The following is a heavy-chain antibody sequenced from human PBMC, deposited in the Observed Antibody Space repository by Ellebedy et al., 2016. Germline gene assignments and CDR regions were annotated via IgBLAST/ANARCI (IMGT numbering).Heavy chain of an antibody. J-gene: IGHJ4*02. CDR1: GFTFSSYG. CDR2: IWYDGSNK. V-gene: IGHV3-30*19. Sequence: GGSLRLXXAASGFTFSSYGMHWVRQAPGKGLEWVAVIWYDGSNKYYADSVKGRFTISRDNSKNTLYLQMNSLRAEDTAVYYCARTTNLRGYSYGFDYWGQGTLVTVSS. D-gene: IGHD5-18*01. CDR3: ARTTNLRGYSYGFDY.